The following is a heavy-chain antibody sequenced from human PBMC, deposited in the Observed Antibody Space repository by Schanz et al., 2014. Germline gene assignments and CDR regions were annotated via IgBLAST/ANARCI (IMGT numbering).Heavy chain of an antibody. CDR2: IMPLFGTA. D-gene: IGHD4-17*01. J-gene: IGHJ6*04. V-gene: IGHV1-69*01. CDR1: GSTFRSYA. Sequence: SCKASGSTFRSYAINWVRQAPGQWLEWMGGIMPLFGTAKYAQKFQDRVTINADESTGIVYMVLSRLRSEHTYVYHCDDGSAHVDDDYLEAMEAGGNGTTETASP. CDR3: DDGSAHVDDDYLEAMEA.